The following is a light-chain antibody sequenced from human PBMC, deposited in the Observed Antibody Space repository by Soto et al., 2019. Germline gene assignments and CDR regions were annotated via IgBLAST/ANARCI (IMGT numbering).Light chain of an antibody. Sequence: EMVVTQSPATLSVSPGERATLSCRASQSVSSNLAWYQQKPGQAPRLLIHDASSRVTGIPARFSGSGSETDFTLTISSLEPEDFAVYYCQQRSNWPPSITFGQGTRLEIK. CDR1: QSVSSN. V-gene: IGKV3-11*01. CDR2: DAS. J-gene: IGKJ5*01. CDR3: QQRSNWPPSIT.